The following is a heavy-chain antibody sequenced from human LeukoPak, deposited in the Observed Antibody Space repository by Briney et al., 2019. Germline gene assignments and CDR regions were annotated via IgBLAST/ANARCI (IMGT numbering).Heavy chain of an antibody. CDR1: GFTFSSYG. J-gene: IGHJ4*02. Sequence: GGSLRLSCAATGFTFSSYGMHWVRQAPGKGLEWVAVISYDGSSKYYADSVKGRFTISRDNSKNTLYLQMNSLRAEDTAVYYCAKESPIAVAAHWGQGTLVTVSS. CDR2: ISYDGSSK. D-gene: IGHD6-19*01. CDR3: AKESPIAVAAH. V-gene: IGHV3-30*18.